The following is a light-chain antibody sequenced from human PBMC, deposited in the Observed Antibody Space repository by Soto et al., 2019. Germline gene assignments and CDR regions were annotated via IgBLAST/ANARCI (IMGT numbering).Light chain of an antibody. Sequence: EIVLTQSPGTLSLSPGERATLSCRASQSVSSNHLAWYQQKPGQAPRLLIYGASTRATGIPDTFSGTGSGTAFTLTISRLEPEDFAVYYCQQYGSSPWTFGQGTKVEIK. CDR3: QQYGSSPWT. J-gene: IGKJ1*01. CDR2: GAS. CDR1: QSVSSNH. V-gene: IGKV3-20*01.